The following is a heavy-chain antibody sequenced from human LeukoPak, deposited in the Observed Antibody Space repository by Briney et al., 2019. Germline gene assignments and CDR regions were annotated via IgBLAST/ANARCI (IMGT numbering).Heavy chain of an antibody. J-gene: IGHJ4*02. D-gene: IGHD5-12*01. CDR3: ARHAYGGYGTHFDY. CDR2: VYFTGTT. CDR1: DGSISGGTYY. V-gene: IGHV4-39*01. Sequence: PSETLSLTCNVSDGSISGGTYYWGRIRQPPGKGLESIGSVYFTGTTYYNPSLKSRVSIFLDTSRNQVSLKLTSVTAADTAVYYCARHAYGGYGTHFDYWGQGTLVTVSS.